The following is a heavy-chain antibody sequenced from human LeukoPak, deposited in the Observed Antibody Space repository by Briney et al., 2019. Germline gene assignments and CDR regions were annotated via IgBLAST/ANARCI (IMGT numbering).Heavy chain of an antibody. Sequence: SETLSLTCAVYGGSFSSYYWSWIRQPPGKGLEWIGYIYYSGSTNYNPSLKSRVTISVDTSKNQFSLKLSSVTAADTAVYYCARGVGYSSGLTEDWGQGTLVTVSS. CDR1: GGSFSSYY. D-gene: IGHD6-19*01. CDR2: IYYSGST. V-gene: IGHV4-59*01. J-gene: IGHJ4*02. CDR3: ARGVGYSSGLTED.